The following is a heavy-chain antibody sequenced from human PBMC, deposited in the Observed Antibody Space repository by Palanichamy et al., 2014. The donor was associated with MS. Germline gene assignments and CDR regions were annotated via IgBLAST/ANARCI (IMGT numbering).Heavy chain of an antibody. Sequence: QVQLQESGPGLVKPSETLSLTCSVSGDSINNYFWSWIRQPAGKGLEWIGRISTSGTTNYNPSLKSRVTMSVDTSRNQSSLKLNSVTAADTAVYYCAREMGSSSRGIDYWGQGTLVTVSS. V-gene: IGHV4-4*07. CDR2: ISTSGTT. J-gene: IGHJ4*02. CDR1: GDSINNYF. D-gene: IGHD6-13*01. CDR3: AREMGSSSRGIDY.